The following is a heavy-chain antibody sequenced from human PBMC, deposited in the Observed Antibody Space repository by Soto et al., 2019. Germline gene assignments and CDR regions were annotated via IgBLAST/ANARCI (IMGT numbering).Heavy chain of an antibody. CDR3: ASTSGSPLYYYYYGMDV. D-gene: IGHD1-26*01. V-gene: IGHV4-59*12. CDR2: IYYSGST. CDR1: GGSISSYY. Sequence: SETLSLTCTVSGGSISSYYWSWIRQPPGKGLEWIGYIYYSGSTNYNPSLKSRVTISVDTSKNQFSLQLNSVTPEDTAVYYCASTSGSPLYYYYYGMDVWGQGTTVTVSS. J-gene: IGHJ6*02.